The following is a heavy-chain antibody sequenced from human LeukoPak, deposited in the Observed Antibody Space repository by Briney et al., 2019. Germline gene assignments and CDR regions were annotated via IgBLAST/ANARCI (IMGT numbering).Heavy chain of an antibody. CDR2: ISGTDGGT. Sequence: KTGGSLRLSCAASGFTFTTYAMCWVRQVPGKGPEWVSAISGTDGGTYYADPVKGRFTISRDNSKNTLYLQMNSLRAEDTDIYYSAKDWDLDYWGQGTLVTVSS. V-gene: IGHV3-23*01. CDR3: AKDWDLDY. D-gene: IGHD1-26*01. CDR1: GFTFTTYA. J-gene: IGHJ4*02.